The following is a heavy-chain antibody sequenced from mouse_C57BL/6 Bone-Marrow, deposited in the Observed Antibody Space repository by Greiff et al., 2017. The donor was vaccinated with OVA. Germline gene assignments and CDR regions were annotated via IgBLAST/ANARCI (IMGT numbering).Heavy chain of an antibody. CDR3: ARERTAQDYFDY. J-gene: IGHJ2*01. D-gene: IGHD3-2*02. CDR2: IYPGSGST. Sequence: QVQLQQPGAELVKPGASVKMSCKASGYTFTSYWITWVKQRPGQGPEWIGDIYPGSGSTNYNEKFKSKATLTVDTSSSTAYMQLSSLTSEDSAVYYCARERTAQDYFDYWGQGTTLTVSS. CDR1: GYTFTSYW. V-gene: IGHV1-55*01.